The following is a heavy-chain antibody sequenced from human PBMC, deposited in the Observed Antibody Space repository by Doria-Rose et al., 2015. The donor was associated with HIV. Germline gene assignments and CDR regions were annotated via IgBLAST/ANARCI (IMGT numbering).Heavy chain of an antibody. D-gene: IGHD6-13*01. CDR1: GVSLSSPGMG. V-gene: IGHV2-26*01. CDR2: IFSDDDR. Sequence: QITLKESGPVLVKPTETLTLTCTVSGVSLSSPGMGVSWIRQPPGKALEWLANIFSDDDRCYKTSLKSRLTISRGTSKSQVVLTMTDMDPVDTAAYYCARIKSSRWYHKYYFDFWGQGTLVIVSA. CDR3: ARIKSSRWYHKYYFDF. J-gene: IGHJ4*02.